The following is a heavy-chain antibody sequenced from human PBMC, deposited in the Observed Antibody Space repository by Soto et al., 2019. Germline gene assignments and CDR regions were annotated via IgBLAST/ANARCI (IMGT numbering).Heavy chain of an antibody. Sequence: QVQLQESGPGLVKPSETLSLTCTVSGGSISSYYWSWIRQPPGKGLEWIGYIYYSGSTTYNPSLKSRVTISVDTSKNQCALKLSSVTAADTAVYYCARRPPHYVWGSPNAFDIWGQGTMVTVSS. CDR1: GGSISSYY. CDR3: ARRPPHYVWGSPNAFDI. CDR2: IYYSGST. D-gene: IGHD3-16*01. V-gene: IGHV4-59*08. J-gene: IGHJ3*02.